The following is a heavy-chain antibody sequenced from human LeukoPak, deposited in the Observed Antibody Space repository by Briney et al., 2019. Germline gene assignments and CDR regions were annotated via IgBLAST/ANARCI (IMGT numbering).Heavy chain of an antibody. V-gene: IGHV3-43D*03. Sequence: GGSLRLSCAASGFTFDDYAMHWVRQAPGKGLEWVSLVSWDGGSTYYADSVKGRFTISRDNAKNSLYLQMNSLRAEDTAVYYCARDGSSPTDYWGQGTLVTVSS. CDR3: ARDGSSPTDY. D-gene: IGHD6-6*01. CDR2: VSWDGGST. CDR1: GFTFDDYA. J-gene: IGHJ4*02.